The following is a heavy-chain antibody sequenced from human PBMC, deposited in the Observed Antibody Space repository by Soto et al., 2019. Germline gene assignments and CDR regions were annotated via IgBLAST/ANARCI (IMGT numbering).Heavy chain of an antibody. CDR3: AKGDFSIGCGSAEFFQP. D-gene: IGHD2-21*01. CDR2: ISSSGSTI. CDR1: GFTFSDYS. Sequence: GGSLRLSCAASGFTFSDYSMNWVRQAPGKGLEWVSYISSSGSTIFYADSVKGRFTISRDNAKNSLYLQMNSLRDEDTAVFYCAKGDFSIGCGSAEFFQPWGQGT. V-gene: IGHV3-48*02. J-gene: IGHJ1*01.